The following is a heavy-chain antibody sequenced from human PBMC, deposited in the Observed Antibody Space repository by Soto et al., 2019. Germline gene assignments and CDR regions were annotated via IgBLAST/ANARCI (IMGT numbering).Heavy chain of an antibody. Sequence: EVQLVESGGGLGQPGGSLRLSCVVSGFTFSTSSMNWVRQAPGKGLEWVSYISSSSNTIYADSVKGRFTISRDNAKNSLYLKMNSLRDEDTAVYYCARVIWSCYLTSDYWGQGTLVTVSS. V-gene: IGHV3-48*02. D-gene: IGHD3-3*01. CDR1: GFTFSTSS. J-gene: IGHJ4*02. CDR2: ISSSSNTI. CDR3: ARVIWSCYLTSDY.